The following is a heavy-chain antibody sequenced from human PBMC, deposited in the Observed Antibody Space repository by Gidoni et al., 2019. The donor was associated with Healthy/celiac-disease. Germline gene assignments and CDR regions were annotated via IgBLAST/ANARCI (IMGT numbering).Heavy chain of an antibody. CDR2: LDYSGST. Sequence: QVQLQESGPGLGKPSETLSLTCTVSGGTISSYYWSWIRPPPGKGLEWIGYLDYSGSTNSTPSLKSRVTISVDTSKNQFSLKLSSVTAADPAVYYCARRLGWDPIPSLLNNPFDIWGQGTMVTVSS. CDR1: GGTISSYY. D-gene: IGHD1-26*01. V-gene: IGHV4-59*08. J-gene: IGHJ3*02. CDR3: ARRLGWDPIPSLLNNPFDI.